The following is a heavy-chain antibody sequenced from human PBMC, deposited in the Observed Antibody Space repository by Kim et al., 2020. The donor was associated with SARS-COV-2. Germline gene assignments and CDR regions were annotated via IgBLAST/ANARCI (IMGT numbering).Heavy chain of an antibody. J-gene: IGHJ4*02. V-gene: IGHV1-46*02. D-gene: IGHD3-16*01. CDR1: GYNFNDYY. CDR2: MNPSVGSS. Sequence: ASVKVSCRTSGYNFNDYYLQWVRQAPGQGLEWVGIMNPSVGSSVYAQNFEGRVTMTRDMSTRTVSLKVTNLTPEDTAGYYCGRGRGEGVDGKPLGYWDQG. CDR3: GRGRGEGVDGKPLGY.